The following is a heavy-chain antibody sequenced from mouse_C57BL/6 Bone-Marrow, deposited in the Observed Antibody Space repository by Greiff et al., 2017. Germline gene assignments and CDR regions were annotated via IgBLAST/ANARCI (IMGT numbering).Heavy chain of an antibody. J-gene: IGHJ3*01. V-gene: IGHV1-42*01. Sequence: EVQLQQSGPELVKPGASVKISCKASGYSFTGYYMNWVKQSPEKSLEWIGEINPSTGGTTYNQKFKAKATLTLDKSSSTAYMQLKSLTSEDSAVYYCARKVRRIFAYWGQGTLVTVSA. CDR3: ARKVRRIFAY. D-gene: IGHD1-3*01. CDR2: INPSTGGT. CDR1: GYSFTGYY.